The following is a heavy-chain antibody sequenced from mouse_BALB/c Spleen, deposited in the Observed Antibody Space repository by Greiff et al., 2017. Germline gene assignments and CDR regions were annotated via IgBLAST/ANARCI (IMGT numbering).Heavy chain of an antibody. V-gene: IGHV1-82*01. Sequence: QVQLQQSGPELVKPGASVKISCKASGYAFSSSWMNWVKQRPGQGLEWIGRIYPGDGDTNYNGKFKGKATLTADKSSSTAYMQLSSLTSVDSAVYFCARRELYGGFAYWGQGTLVTVSA. CDR2: IYPGDGDT. D-gene: IGHD6-1*01. CDR1: GYAFSSSW. CDR3: ARRELYGGFAY. J-gene: IGHJ3*01.